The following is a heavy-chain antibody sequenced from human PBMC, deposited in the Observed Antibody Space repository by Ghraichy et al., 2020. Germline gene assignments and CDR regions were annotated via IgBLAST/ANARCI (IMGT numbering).Heavy chain of an antibody. Sequence: SETLSLTCTVSGGSISSSSYYWGWIRQPPGKGLEWIGSIYYSGSTYYNPSLKSRVTISVDTSKNQFSLKLSSVTAADTAVYYCARQGPLTKLGIAGWYFDLWGRGTLVTVSS. D-gene: IGHD6-13*01. CDR1: GGSISSSSYY. J-gene: IGHJ2*01. CDR2: IYYSGST. V-gene: IGHV4-39*01. CDR3: ARQGPLTKLGIAGWYFDL.